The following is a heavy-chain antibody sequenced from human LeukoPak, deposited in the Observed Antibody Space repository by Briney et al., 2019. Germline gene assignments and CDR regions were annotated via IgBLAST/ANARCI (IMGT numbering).Heavy chain of an antibody. D-gene: IGHD6-13*01. J-gene: IGHJ4*02. CDR2: IYSGGST. V-gene: IGHV3-66*01. CDR1: GFTVSSNY. CDR3: ARETVAAAGTSLLFDY. Sequence: GGSLRLSCAASGFTVSSNYMSWVRQAPGKGLEGVSVIYSGGSTYYADSVKGRFTISRDNSKNTLYLQMNSLRAEDTAVYYCARETVAAAGTSLLFDYWGQGTLVTVSS.